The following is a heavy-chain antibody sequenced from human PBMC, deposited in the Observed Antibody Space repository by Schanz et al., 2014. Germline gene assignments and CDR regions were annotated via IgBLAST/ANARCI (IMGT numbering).Heavy chain of an antibody. J-gene: IGHJ4*02. CDR3: AKEDRNHNSDYVY. Sequence: QVQLVESGGGVVQPGRSLRLSCAASGFTFSKYGMHWVRQAPGKGLEWVAVIWYDGSNKDYADSVKGRFTISRDDSKNTLYLQMNSLRPEDTAVYYCAKEDRNHNSDYVYWGQGTLVTVSS. CDR2: IWYDGSNK. CDR1: GFTFSKYG. V-gene: IGHV3-33*06. D-gene: IGHD3-22*01.